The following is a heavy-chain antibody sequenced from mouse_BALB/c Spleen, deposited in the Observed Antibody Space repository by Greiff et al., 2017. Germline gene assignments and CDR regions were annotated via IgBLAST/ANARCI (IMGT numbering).Heavy chain of an antibody. CDR1: GFTFSDYY. V-gene: IGHV5-4*02. D-gene: IGHD2-2*01. CDR3: ARGYYGYDGPFAY. Sequence: DVKLQESGGGLVKPGGSLKLSCAASGFTFSDYYMYWVRQTPEKRLEWVATISDGGSYTYYPDSVKGRFTISRDNAKNNLYLQMSSLKSEDTAMYYCARGYYGYDGPFAYWGQGTLVTVSA. CDR2: ISDGGSYT. J-gene: IGHJ3*01.